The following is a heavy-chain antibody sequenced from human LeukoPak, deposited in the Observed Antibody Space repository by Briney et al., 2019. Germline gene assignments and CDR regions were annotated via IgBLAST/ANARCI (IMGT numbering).Heavy chain of an antibody. J-gene: IGHJ2*01. CDR3: AKDGPYSSGWHYWYFDL. Sequence: QTGGSLRLSCATSGFTFSSYWMSWVRQAPGKGLEWVSGISWNSGSIGYADSVKGRFTISRDNAKNSLYLQMNSLRAEDTALYYCAKDGPYSSGWHYWYFDLWGRGTLVTVSS. V-gene: IGHV3-9*01. CDR2: ISWNSGSI. D-gene: IGHD6-19*01. CDR1: GFTFSSYW.